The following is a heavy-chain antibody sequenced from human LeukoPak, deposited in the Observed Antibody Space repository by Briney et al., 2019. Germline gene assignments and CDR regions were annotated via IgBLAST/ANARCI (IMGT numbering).Heavy chain of an antibody. Sequence: CXXSGGSISSYYWSWIRQPPGKGLEWIGYIYYSGSTNYNPSLKSRVTISVETSKNQFSLKLSSVSAADTAGYYCGXGXXXPXDYWGQGTLVTVSS. CDR2: IYYSGST. CDR3: GXGXXXPXDY. J-gene: IGHJ4*02. V-gene: IGHV4-59*01. CDR1: GGSISSYY.